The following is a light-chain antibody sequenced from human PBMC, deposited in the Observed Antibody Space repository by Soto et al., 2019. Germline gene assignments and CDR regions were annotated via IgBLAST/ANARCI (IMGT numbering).Light chain of an antibody. Sequence: QSVMTQPPSVSAAPGQKVTISCSGSSSNIGGNSVSWYQQLPGTAPKLLLYDDNNRPSWIPDRFSGSKSGTSATLGITGFQTGDEADYYCGSWDSSLSAYVFGTGTKVTVL. CDR3: GSWDSSLSAYV. J-gene: IGLJ1*01. V-gene: IGLV1-51*01. CDR2: DDN. CDR1: SSNIGGNS.